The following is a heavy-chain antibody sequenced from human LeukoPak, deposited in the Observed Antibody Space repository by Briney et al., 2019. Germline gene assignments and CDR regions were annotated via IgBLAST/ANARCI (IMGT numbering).Heavy chain of an antibody. CDR1: GGSITSYY. CDR3: ARSGTYYWNFDY. V-gene: IGHV4-59*01. D-gene: IGHD3-10*01. Sequence: SETLSLTCSVSGGSITSYYWSWIRQPPGKGLEWIGFFYYSGSTDYNPSLKSRVTISADTSTNQSSLKLSSVTAADTAVYYCARSGTYYWNFDYWGQGTLVTVSS. J-gene: IGHJ4*02. CDR2: FYYSGST.